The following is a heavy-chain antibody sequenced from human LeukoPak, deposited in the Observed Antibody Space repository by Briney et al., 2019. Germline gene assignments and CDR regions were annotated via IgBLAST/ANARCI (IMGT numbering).Heavy chain of an antibody. V-gene: IGHV4-38-2*02. CDR1: GYSIISGYY. J-gene: IGHJ4*02. CDR3: WTSGGY. Sequence: SETLSPTCTVSGYSIISGYYWGCIRQSPGKGLDWIAGIYHSGNTYYNPSLRSRVTISVDTSKNQFSLNLSSVTAADTAVYYCWTSGGYWGQGALVTVSS. D-gene: IGHD3-10*01. CDR2: IYHSGNT.